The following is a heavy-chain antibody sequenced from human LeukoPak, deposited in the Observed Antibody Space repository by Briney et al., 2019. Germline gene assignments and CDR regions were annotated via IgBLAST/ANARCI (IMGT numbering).Heavy chain of an antibody. CDR3: ARVDDSSGYGAFDI. V-gene: IGHV1-2*02. CDR2: INPNSGGT. CDR1: GYTFTGYY. D-gene: IGHD3-22*01. J-gene: IGHJ3*02. Sequence: ASVKVFCKASGYTFTGYYMHWVRQAPGQGLEWTGWINPNSGGTNYAQKFQGRVTMTRDTSISTAYMELSRLRSDDTAVYYCARVDDSSGYGAFDIWGQGTMVTVSS.